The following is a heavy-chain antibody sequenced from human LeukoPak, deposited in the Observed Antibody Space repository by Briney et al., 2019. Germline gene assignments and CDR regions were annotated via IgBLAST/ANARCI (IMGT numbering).Heavy chain of an antibody. CDR2: INHSGST. J-gene: IGHJ6*03. D-gene: IGHD3-10*01. Sequence: SETLSLTCAVYGGSFSGYYWSWIRQPPGKGLEWIGEINHSGSTNYNPSLKSRVTISVDTSKNQFSLKLSSVTAADTAVYYCAKGGITMVRGVGCYYYMDVWGKGTTVTVSS. V-gene: IGHV4-34*01. CDR1: GGSFSGYY. CDR3: AKGGITMVRGVGCYYYMDV.